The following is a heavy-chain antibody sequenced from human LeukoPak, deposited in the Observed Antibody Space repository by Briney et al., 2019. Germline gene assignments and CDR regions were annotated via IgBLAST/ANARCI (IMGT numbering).Heavy chain of an antibody. D-gene: IGHD2-21*01. CDR3: GRGNYGVVDY. V-gene: IGHV4-59*01. CDR1: GGSINNYY. Sequence: PSETLSLTCTVSGGSINNYYWSWIRQPPGKGLEWIGYIFYSGSTKYNPSLKSRVTISVDTSKNQFSLKLSSVTAADTAEYYCGRGNYGVVDYWGQGTLVTVSS. J-gene: IGHJ4*02. CDR2: IFYSGST.